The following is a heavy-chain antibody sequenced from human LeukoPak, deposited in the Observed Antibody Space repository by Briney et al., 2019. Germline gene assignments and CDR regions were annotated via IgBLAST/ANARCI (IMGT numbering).Heavy chain of an antibody. D-gene: IGHD3-3*01. Sequence: PSETLSLTCTVSGGSISSYHWSWIRQPPGEGLDWIGHIYYTGSTNYNPSLKSRVTISLDTSKNQFSLKLTSVTAADTAVYYCTRSLGVVIHGGMDVWGQGTTVTVSS. CDR3: TRSLGVVIHGGMDV. J-gene: IGHJ6*02. CDR2: IYYTGST. CDR1: GGSISSYH. V-gene: IGHV4-59*01.